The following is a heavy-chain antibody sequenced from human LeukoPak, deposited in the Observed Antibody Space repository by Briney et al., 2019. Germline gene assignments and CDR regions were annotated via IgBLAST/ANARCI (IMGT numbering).Heavy chain of an antibody. CDR1: GGTFSSHD. Sequence: SVKVSCKASGGTFSSHDISWVRQAPGQGLEWMGGITPMFGTAVYAQKFQGRVTITAVESMSTAYMELSSLRSDDTAVYYCARAYGDYVFDYWGQGTLVTVSS. J-gene: IGHJ4*02. CDR2: ITPMFGTA. V-gene: IGHV1-69*13. CDR3: ARAYGDYVFDY. D-gene: IGHD4-17*01.